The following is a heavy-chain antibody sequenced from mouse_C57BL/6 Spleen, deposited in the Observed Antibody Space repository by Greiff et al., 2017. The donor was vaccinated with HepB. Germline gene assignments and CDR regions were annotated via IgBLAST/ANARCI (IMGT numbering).Heavy chain of an antibody. D-gene: IGHD1-1*01. Sequence: QVQLQQSGAELVKPGASVKISCKASGYAFSSYWMNWVKQRPGKGLEWIGQIYPGDGDTNYNGKFKGKATLTADKSSSTAYMQLSSLTSEDSAVYCCARFTTVVGFDYWGQGTTLTVSS. V-gene: IGHV1-80*01. J-gene: IGHJ2*01. CDR1: GYAFSSYW. CDR2: IYPGDGDT. CDR3: ARFTTVVGFDY.